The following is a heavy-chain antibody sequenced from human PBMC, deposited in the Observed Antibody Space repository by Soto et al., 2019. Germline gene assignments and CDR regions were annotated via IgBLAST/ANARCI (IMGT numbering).Heavy chain of an antibody. J-gene: IGHJ6*02. CDR2: IVVGSGNT. CDR1: GFTFTSSA. Sequence: QMQLVQSGPEVKKPGTSVKVSCKASGFTFTSSAVQWVRQARGQRLEWIGWIVVGSGNTNYAQKFQERVTITRDMSTSTAYMELSSLRSEDTAVYYCAAEVGIAVAGGYGMDVWGQGNTVTVSS. CDR3: AAEVGIAVAGGYGMDV. V-gene: IGHV1-58*01. D-gene: IGHD6-19*01.